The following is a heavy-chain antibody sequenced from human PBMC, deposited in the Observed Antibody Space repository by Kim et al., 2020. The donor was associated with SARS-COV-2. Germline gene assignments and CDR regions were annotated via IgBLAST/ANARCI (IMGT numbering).Heavy chain of an antibody. V-gene: IGHV3-30*18. Sequence: GGSLRLSCVASGFTFSSYGMHWVRQAPGKGLEWVAVISYDGSNKYYADSVKGRFTISRDNSKNTLYLQMNSLRAEDTAVYYCAKGLGYCSSTSCRGGMDVWGQGTTVTVSS. D-gene: IGHD2-2*01. CDR3: AKGLGYCSSTSCRGGMDV. CDR1: GFTFSSYG. J-gene: IGHJ6*02. CDR2: ISYDGSNK.